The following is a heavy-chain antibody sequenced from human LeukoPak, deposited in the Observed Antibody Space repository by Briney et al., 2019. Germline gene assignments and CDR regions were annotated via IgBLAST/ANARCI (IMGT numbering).Heavy chain of an antibody. CDR1: GFTAKNSY. Sequence: PGGSLRLSCAVSGFTAKNSYMSWVRQAPGKGLEWVSVIYSGGRTQYAESVKGRFTITRDNSKNTLFLQMNNLRGEDTAVYYCARDGKAKNDYWGQGTLVTVST. CDR3: ARDGKAKNDY. J-gene: IGHJ4*02. D-gene: IGHD1-26*01. V-gene: IGHV3-66*01. CDR2: IYSGGRT.